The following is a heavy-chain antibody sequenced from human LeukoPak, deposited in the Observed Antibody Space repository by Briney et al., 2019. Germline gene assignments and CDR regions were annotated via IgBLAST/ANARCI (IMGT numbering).Heavy chain of an antibody. D-gene: IGHD3-10*01. V-gene: IGHV5-10-1*01. J-gene: IGHJ4*02. Sequence: GESLKISCKGSGYSFTNYWISWVRQMPGKGLEWMGRIDPSDSYTNYSPSLQGHVTISADKSISTAYLQWSSLKASDTAMYYCASGLGSGTYRNDCWGQGTLVTVSS. CDR2: IDPSDSYT. CDR3: ASGLGSGTYRNDC. CDR1: GYSFTNYW.